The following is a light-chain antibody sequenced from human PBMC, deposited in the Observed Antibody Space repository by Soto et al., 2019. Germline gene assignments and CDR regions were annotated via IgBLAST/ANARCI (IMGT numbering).Light chain of an antibody. V-gene: IGKV1-5*01. CDR3: QQYNSYST. J-gene: IGKJ1*01. Sequence: DIQMTQSPSTLSASVGDRVTITCRARQSISSWLAWYQQKPGKAPKLMLYDASSLESGVPSRFSGSGSGTEFALTISSLQPDDFATYYCQQYNSYSTFGQGTKVEIK. CDR2: DAS. CDR1: QSISSW.